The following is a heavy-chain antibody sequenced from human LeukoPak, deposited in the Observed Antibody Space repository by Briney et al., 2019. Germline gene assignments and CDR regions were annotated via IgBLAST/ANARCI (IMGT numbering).Heavy chain of an antibody. CDR3: ARELAAAGIFDY. J-gene: IGHJ4*02. Sequence: SETLSLTCAVYGGSFSGYYWSWIRQPPGKGLEWIGEINHVGSANYNPSLKSRVTISVDTSKNQFSLKLSSVTAADTAVYYCARELAAAGIFDYWGQRTLVTVSS. V-gene: IGHV4-34*01. CDR2: INHVGSA. CDR1: GGSFSGYY. D-gene: IGHD6-13*01.